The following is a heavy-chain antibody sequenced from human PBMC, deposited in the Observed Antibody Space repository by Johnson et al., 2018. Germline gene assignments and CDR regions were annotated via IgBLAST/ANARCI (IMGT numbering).Heavy chain of an antibody. V-gene: IGHV3-74*03. D-gene: IGHD3-10*01. Sequence: VQLQESGGGLVQPGGSLRLSCAASGFTFSGHWMHWVRQAPGKGLVWLSFINGDGRITKYADSVKGRFTISRDNAKNTLYLQVNSLKAEDTAVYYCARDPHRGGVSYDYWGQGTLVTVSS. J-gene: IGHJ4*02. CDR3: ARDPHRGGVSYDY. CDR2: INGDGRIT. CDR1: GFTFSGHW.